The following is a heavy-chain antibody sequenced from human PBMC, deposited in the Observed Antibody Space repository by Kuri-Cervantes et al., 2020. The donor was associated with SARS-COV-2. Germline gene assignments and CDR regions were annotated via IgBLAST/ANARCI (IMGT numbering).Heavy chain of an antibody. D-gene: IGHD5-18*01. CDR1: GGSISSSSYY. J-gene: IGHJ5*02. CDR2: IYYSGST. CDR3: ARDGGDTAMPGWFDP. V-gene: IGHV4-61*01. Sequence: SETLSLTCTVSGGSISSSSYYWGWIRQPPGKGLEWIGYIYYSGSTNYNPSLKSRVTISVDTSKDQFSLKLSSVTAADTAVYYCARDGGDTAMPGWFDPWGQGILVTVSS.